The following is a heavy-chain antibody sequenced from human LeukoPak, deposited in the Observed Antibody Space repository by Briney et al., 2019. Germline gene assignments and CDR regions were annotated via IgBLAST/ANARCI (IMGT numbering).Heavy chain of an antibody. CDR3: ARDLGYCSGDSRYHYFDY. V-gene: IGHV4-4*07. CDR1: GGSISSYY. J-gene: IGHJ4*02. CDR2: IYTSGST. D-gene: IGHD2-15*01. Sequence: AETLSLICTVSGGSISSYYWSWIRQPAGKGLEWIGRIYTSGSTNYNPSLKSRVTMSVDTSKKQFSLKLISVTAADTAVYYCARDLGYCSGDSRYHYFDYWGKGTLVSVSS.